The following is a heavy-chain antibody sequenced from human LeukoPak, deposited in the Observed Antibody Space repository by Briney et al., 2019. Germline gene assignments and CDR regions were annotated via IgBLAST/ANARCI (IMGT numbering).Heavy chain of an antibody. CDR3: AKWRGSSSYFDY. CDR1: RFSFNTYW. D-gene: IGHD6-13*01. Sequence: GGSLRLSCAASRFSFNTYWMHWVRQVPGMGLVWVSRINSDGSSTSYADSVKGRFTISRDNAKNTLYLQMNSLRAEDTAVYYCAKWRGSSSYFDYWGQGTLVTVSS. V-gene: IGHV3-74*01. CDR2: INSDGSST. J-gene: IGHJ4*02.